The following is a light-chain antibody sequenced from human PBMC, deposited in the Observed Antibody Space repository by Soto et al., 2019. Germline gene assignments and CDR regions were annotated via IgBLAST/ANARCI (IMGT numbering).Light chain of an antibody. Sequence: EIVLTQSPATLSVSPGERVTLSCRASQSVDINLAWYQQKPGQAPRLLIYGASTRATDMPGRFSGRGSGTEFTLTISSLQSEDSAIYYCQQYNNWPSWTFGQGTKVDIK. CDR3: QQYNNWPSWT. J-gene: IGKJ1*01. CDR2: GAS. V-gene: IGKV3-15*01. CDR1: QSVDIN.